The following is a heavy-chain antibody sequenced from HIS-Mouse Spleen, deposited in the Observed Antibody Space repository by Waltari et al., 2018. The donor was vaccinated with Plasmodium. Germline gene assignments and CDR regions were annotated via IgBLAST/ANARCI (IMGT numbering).Heavy chain of an antibody. V-gene: IGHV3-13*01. Sequence: EVQLVESGGGLVQPGGSLLLSCAPSVFTFRPSDMHWVRQATGKGLEWVSAIGTAGDTYYPGSVKGRFTISRENAKNSLYLQMNSLRAGDTAVYYCARGRWNHAFDIWGQGTMVTVSS. CDR1: VFTFRPSD. D-gene: IGHD1-1*01. CDR3: ARGRWNHAFDI. J-gene: IGHJ3*02. CDR2: IGTAGDT.